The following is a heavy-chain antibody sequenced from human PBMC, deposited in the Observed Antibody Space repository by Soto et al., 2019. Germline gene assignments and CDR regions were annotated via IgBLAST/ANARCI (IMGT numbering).Heavy chain of an antibody. CDR1: GFTFSRYP. CDR2: ISDDGSNI. J-gene: IGHJ4*02. CDR3: AREEPHPAPLVF. V-gene: IGHV3-30-3*01. Sequence: YGFTFSRYPMHWVRQAPGKGLEWVAGISDDGSNIQYADSVKGRLTVSRDDSKSTLYLQMNNLGAEDTADYFCAREEPHPAPLVFWGQGTLVTVSS.